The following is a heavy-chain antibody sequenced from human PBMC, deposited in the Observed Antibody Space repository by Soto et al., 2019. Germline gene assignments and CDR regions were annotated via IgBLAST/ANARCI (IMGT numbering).Heavy chain of an antibody. CDR2: IRRKANIYTT. CDR1: GLIFSDYH. J-gene: IGHJ6*02. D-gene: IGHD6-19*01. CDR3: AMLGGWSGGSSGMDV. V-gene: IGHV3-72*01. Sequence: VQLVESGGGLVQPGGSLRLSCAASGLIFSDYHMDWVRQAPGKGLEWVGRIRRKANIYTTEYAASVKGRFTISRVDSTTSLYLQMNSLKSEAPAVYYCAMLGGWSGGSSGMDVWGQGTTVTVSS.